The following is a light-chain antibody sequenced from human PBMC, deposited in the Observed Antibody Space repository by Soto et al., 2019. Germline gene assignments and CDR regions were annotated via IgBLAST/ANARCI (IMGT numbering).Light chain of an antibody. CDR1: SSDVGSYNL. Sequence: QSVLTQPASVSGSPGQSITISCTGTSSDVGSYNLVSWYQQHPGKAPKLMIYEVSKRPSGVSNRFSGSNSGNTASLTISGLQAVDEADYYCCSYAGSSTFVVFGGGTKLTVL. CDR3: CSYAGSSTFVV. J-gene: IGLJ2*01. CDR2: EVS. V-gene: IGLV2-23*02.